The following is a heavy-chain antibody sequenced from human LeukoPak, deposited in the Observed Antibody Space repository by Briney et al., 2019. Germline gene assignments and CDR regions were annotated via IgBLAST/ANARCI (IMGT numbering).Heavy chain of an antibody. CDR3: ARAVGPFDY. D-gene: IGHD1-26*01. CDR1: GFTFSSYA. CDR2: ISGSGGST. J-gene: IGHJ4*02. Sequence: PGGSLRLSCAASGFTFSSYAMSWVRQAPGKGLEWVSAISGSGGSTYYADSVKGRFIISRDNSKDTLYLQMNSLRAEDTAVYYCARAVGPFDYWGQGTLVTVSS. V-gene: IGHV3-23*01.